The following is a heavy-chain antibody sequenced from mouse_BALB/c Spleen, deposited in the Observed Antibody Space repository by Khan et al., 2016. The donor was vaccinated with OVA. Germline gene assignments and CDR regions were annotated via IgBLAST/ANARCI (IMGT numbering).Heavy chain of an antibody. J-gene: IGHJ3*01. CDR3: VREGAYYRSDGWFAY. CDR1: GYTFTTYT. Sequence: QVQLKQSGAELARPGASVKMSCKASGYTFTTYTIHWVKQRPGQGLEWIGYIIPSNDNTNYNQKFKDRATLTADKSSSTAYMQLSSLTSEDSAVYYCVREGAYYRSDGWFAYWGQGTLVTVSA. V-gene: IGHV1-4*01. CDR2: IIPSNDNT. D-gene: IGHD2-14*01.